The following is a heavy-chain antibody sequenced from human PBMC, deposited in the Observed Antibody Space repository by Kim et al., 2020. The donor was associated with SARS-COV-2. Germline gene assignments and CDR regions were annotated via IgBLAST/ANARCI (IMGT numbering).Heavy chain of an antibody. CDR1: GGSISSSSYY. J-gene: IGHJ4*02. CDR2: IYYSGST. D-gene: IGHD3-9*01. Sequence: SETLSLTCTVSGGSISSSSYYWGWIRQPPGKGLEWIGSIYYSGSTYYNPSLKSRVTISVDTSKNQFSLKLSSVTAADTAVYYCARLSGYYKPFFYYWGQG. CDR3: ARLSGYYKPFFYY. V-gene: IGHV4-39*01.